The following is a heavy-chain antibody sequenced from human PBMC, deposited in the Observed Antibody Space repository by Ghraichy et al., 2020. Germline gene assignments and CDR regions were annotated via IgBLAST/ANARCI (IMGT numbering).Heavy chain of an antibody. V-gene: IGHV3-30*18. CDR1: GFTFSSYG. Sequence: GGSLRLSCAASGFTFSSYGMHWVRQAPGKGLEWVAVISYDGSNKYYADSVKGRFTISRDNSKNTLYLQMNSLRAEDTAVYYCANLEESDYWGQGTLVTVSS. CDR2: ISYDGSNK. D-gene: IGHD1-1*01. J-gene: IGHJ4*02. CDR3: ANLEESDY.